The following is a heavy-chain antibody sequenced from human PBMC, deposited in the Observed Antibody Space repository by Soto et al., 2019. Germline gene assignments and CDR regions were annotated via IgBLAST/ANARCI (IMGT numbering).Heavy chain of an antibody. J-gene: IGHJ6*02. V-gene: IGHV4-39*02. D-gene: IGHD3-10*01. CDR1: GGSISSSSYY. CDR3: ARDYGLGGDYYYYYGIDV. CDR2: IYYSGST. Sequence: SETLSLTSTVSGGSISSSSYYWGWIRQPPGKGLEWIGSIYYSGSTYYNPSLKSRVTISVDTSKNQFSLKLSSVTAADTAVYYCARDYGLGGDYYYYYGIDVWGQGTTVT.